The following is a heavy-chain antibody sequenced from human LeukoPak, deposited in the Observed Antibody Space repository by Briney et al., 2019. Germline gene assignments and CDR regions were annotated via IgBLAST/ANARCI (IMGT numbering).Heavy chain of an antibody. V-gene: IGHV3-48*01. CDR2: ISSSSSTI. J-gene: IGHJ4*02. D-gene: IGHD3-22*01. CDR3: ARVRYYDSSGPFDY. Sequence: PGGSLRLSCAASGFTFSSYSMNWVRQAPGKGLEWVSYISSSSSTIYYADSVKGRFTISRDNAKNSLYLQMNSLRAEDTAVYYCARVRYYDSSGPFDYWGQGTLVTVSS. CDR1: GFTFSSYS.